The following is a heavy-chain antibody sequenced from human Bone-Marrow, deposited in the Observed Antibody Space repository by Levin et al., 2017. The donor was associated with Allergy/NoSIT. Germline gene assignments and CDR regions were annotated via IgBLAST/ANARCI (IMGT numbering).Heavy chain of an antibody. D-gene: IGHD2-15*01. J-gene: IGHJ5*02. V-gene: IGHV1-69*13. CDR1: GGTFSSYA. CDR2: IIPIFGTA. Sequence: ASVKVSCKASGGTFSSYAISWVRQAPGQGLEWMGGIIPIFGTANYAQKFQGRVTITADESTSTAYMELSSLRSEDTAVYYCARVGYCSGGSCLGWFDPWGQGTLVTVSS. CDR3: ARVGYCSGGSCLGWFDP.